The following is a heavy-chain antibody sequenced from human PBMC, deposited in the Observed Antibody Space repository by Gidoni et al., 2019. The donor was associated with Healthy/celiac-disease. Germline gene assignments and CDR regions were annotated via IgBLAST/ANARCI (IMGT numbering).Heavy chain of an antibody. CDR1: GISPSTSGMG. CDR3: AHSAPNPAHSGSYYPLVGYYFDY. J-gene: IGHJ4*02. V-gene: IGHV2-5*02. D-gene: IGHD1-26*01. CDR2: IYWDDDK. Sequence: QINLEESDPTLVKPPQTLTLTCTFSGISPSTSGMGVGWIRQPPGKALEWLALIYWDDDKRHSPSLKSRLTITKDTSKNQVVLTMTNMDPVDTATYYCAHSAPNPAHSGSYYPLVGYYFDYWGQGTLVTVSS.